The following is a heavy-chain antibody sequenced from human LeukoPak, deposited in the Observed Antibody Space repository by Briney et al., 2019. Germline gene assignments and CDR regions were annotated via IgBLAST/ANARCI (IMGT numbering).Heavy chain of an antibody. D-gene: IGHD2-21*02. V-gene: IGHV3-11*04. CDR2: ISGSGSTI. J-gene: IGHJ4*02. Sequence: PGGSLGLSCADSEFTIRDHYVSWIRQAPGKGLEWVSYISGSGSTIYYGDSVKGRFTISRDDAKKSVYLQMNSLRAEDTAVYYCAKFAYCGGDCYSPGFDYWGQGTLVTVSS. CDR1: EFTIRDHY. CDR3: AKFAYCGGDCYSPGFDY.